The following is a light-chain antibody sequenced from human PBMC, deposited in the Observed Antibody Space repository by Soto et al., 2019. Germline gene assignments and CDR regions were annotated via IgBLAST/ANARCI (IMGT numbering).Light chain of an antibody. J-gene: IGLJ2*01. CDR3: SSYTTSSTLA. CDR1: ISDVGTYKY. CDR2: EAA. V-gene: IGLV2-14*01. Sequence: QSALTQPASVSGSLGQSITISCTGTISDVGTYKYVSWYQQHPGKAPKLIIYEAANRPSGVSDRFSGSKSGNTASLTISGLQAEDQADYYCSSYTTSSTLAFGGGTKLTVL.